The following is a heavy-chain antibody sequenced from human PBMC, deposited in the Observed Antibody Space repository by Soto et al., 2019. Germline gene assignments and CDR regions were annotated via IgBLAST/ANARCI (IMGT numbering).Heavy chain of an antibody. D-gene: IGHD6-13*01. J-gene: IGHJ6*02. CDR2: IYYSGST. CDR1: GGSVSSGSYY. Sequence: PSETLSLTCTVSGGSVSSGSYYWSWIRQPPGKGLEWIGHIYYSGSTNYNPSLKSRVTISVDTSRNQFSLKLSSVTAADTAVYYCVRGEIAAVFLDVWGQGTTVTVSS. CDR3: VRGEIAAVFLDV. V-gene: IGHV4-61*01.